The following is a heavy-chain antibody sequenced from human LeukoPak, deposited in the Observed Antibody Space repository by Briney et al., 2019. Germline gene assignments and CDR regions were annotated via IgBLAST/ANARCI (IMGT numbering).Heavy chain of an antibody. CDR2: INPNSGGT. D-gene: IGHD4-17*01. V-gene: IGHV1-2*02. CDR3: ARGAYGDYHRHFGC. J-gene: IGHJ4*02. CDR1: GYTFTGCY. Sequence: GASVKVSCKASGYTFTGCYMHWVRQAPGQGLEWMGWINPNSGGTNYAQKFQGRVTMTRDTSISTAYMELSRLRSDDTAVYYCARGAYGDYHRHFGCWGQGTLVTVSS.